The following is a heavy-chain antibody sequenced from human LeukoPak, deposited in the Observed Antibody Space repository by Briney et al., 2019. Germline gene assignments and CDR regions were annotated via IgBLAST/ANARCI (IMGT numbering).Heavy chain of an antibody. CDR1: GGSISSYY. J-gene: IGHJ6*03. D-gene: IGHD3-3*01. CDR2: IYYSGST. Sequence: SETLSLTCTVSGGSISSYYWSWIRQPPGKGLEWIGYIYYSGSTNYNPSLKSRVTISVDTSKNQFSLKLSSVTAADTAVYYCARVARVDFGVVTYYYYYMDVWGKGTTVTDSS. CDR3: ARVARVDFGVVTYYYYYMDV. V-gene: IGHV4-59*01.